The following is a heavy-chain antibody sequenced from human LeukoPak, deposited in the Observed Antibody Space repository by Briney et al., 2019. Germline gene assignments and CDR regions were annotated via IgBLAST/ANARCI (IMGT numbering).Heavy chain of an antibody. Sequence: GGSLRLSCAASGLTFSSYAMSWVRQAPGKGLEWVANIKQDGSEKYYVDSVKGRFTISRDNAKNSLFLQMSSLRGEDTALYYCATEHWGPNSWGQGTLVTVSS. CDR2: IKQDGSEK. J-gene: IGHJ4*02. CDR1: GLTFSSYA. V-gene: IGHV3-7*01. CDR3: ATEHWGPNS. D-gene: IGHD3-16*01.